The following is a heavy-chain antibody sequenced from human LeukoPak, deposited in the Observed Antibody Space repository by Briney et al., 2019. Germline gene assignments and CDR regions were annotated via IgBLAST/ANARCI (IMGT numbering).Heavy chain of an antibody. J-gene: IGHJ4*02. V-gene: IGHV5-51*01. Sequence: GESLKISCKGSGYSFTSYWIGWVRPMPGKGLEWMGIIYPGDSDTRYSPSFQGQVTISADKSISTAYLQWSRLKASDPAMYYWARFGEMGGAINFDYGGREPVVPFP. CDR2: IYPGDSDT. CDR1: GYSFTSYW. CDR3: ARFGEMGGAINFDY. D-gene: IGHD3-10*01.